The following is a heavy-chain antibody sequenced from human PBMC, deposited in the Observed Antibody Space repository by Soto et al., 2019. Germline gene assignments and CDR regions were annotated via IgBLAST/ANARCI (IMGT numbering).Heavy chain of an antibody. CDR1: GFSFGTYA. Sequence: EVQLLESGGGLVQPGGSLRLSCVASGFSFGTYAMTWVRQVPGKGLEWVSTISGGIGSTFYADSVKGRFTISRDISKNTLYLQMNSLRAEDTAIYYCAKDNPVGATPGWFDSWGQGTLVIVSS. CDR3: AKDNPVGATPGWFDS. V-gene: IGHV3-23*01. D-gene: IGHD1-26*01. CDR2: ISGGIGST. J-gene: IGHJ5*01.